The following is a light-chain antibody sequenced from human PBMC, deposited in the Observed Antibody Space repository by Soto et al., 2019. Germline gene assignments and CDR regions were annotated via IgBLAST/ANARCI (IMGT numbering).Light chain of an antibody. V-gene: IGKV3-15*01. Sequence: EIVLTQSPGTLSLSPGERATLSCRASQSVSSSYLAWYQQKPGQAPRLLIYGASTRVTGVPARFSGSGSGTEFALTITSLQSEDFAVYYCQQSNDWTPGLTFGGGTKVDIK. CDR1: QSVSSSY. J-gene: IGKJ4*01. CDR2: GAS. CDR3: QQSNDWTPGLT.